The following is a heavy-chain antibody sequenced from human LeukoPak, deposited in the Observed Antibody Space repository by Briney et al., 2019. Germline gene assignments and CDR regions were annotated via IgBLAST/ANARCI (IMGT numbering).Heavy chain of an antibody. CDR1: GFTFSSYG. D-gene: IGHD6-19*01. Sequence: GGSLRLSCAAPGFTFSSYGMHWVRQAPGKGLEWVAFIRYDGSKKYYADSVKGRFTISRDNSKNTLYLQMNSLRAEDTAVYYCAKDRGDPSSGWGQGTLVTVSS. CDR3: AKDRGDPSSG. J-gene: IGHJ4*02. CDR2: IRYDGSKK. V-gene: IGHV3-30*02.